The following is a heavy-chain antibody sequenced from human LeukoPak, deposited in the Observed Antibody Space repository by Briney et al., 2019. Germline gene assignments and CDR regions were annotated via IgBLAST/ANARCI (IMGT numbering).Heavy chain of an antibody. CDR2: ISSSSSYI. J-gene: IGHJ4*01. V-gene: IGHV3-21*01. CDR1: GFTFSSYS. CDR3: VRGQASDFDY. Sequence: GGSLGLSCAASGFTFSSYSMNWVRQAPGKGLEWVSSISSSSSYIYYADSVKGRFTISRDNAKNSLYLQMNSLRAEDTAVYYCVRGQASDFDYWGHGTLVTVFS.